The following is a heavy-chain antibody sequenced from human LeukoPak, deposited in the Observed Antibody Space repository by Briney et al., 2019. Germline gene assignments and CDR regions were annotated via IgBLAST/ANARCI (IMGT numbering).Heavy chain of an antibody. CDR3: AREARSGHFDY. D-gene: IGHD6-6*01. Sequence: RAGGSLRLSCAASGFTFSSSAMSWVRQVPGKGLEWVAVIWYDGSNKYYADSVKGRFTISRDNSKNTLYLQMNSLRAEDTAVYYCAREARSGHFDYWGQGTLVTVSS. J-gene: IGHJ4*02. CDR1: GFTFSSSA. V-gene: IGHV3-33*08. CDR2: IWYDGSNK.